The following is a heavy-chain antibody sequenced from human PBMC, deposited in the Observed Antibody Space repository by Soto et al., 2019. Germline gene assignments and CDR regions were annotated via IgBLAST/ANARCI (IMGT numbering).Heavy chain of an antibody. J-gene: IGHJ3*02. CDR2: INTKTGGT. CDR3: ATDKVAFDM. CDR1: GYIFTGYD. D-gene: IGHD3-9*01. V-gene: IGHV1-2*02. Sequence: ASVEVSCKASGYIFTGYDIQWVRQAPGQGLEWMGWINTKTGGTKYAQKFQGRVTMTRDTSINTAYMEVSRLRSDDTAVYYCATDKVAFDMWGQGTMVTVSS.